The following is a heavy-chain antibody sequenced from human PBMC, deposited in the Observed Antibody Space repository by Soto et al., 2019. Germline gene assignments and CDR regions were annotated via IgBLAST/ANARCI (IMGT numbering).Heavy chain of an antibody. CDR1: GFTFSSYG. Sequence: GGSLRLSCAASGFTFSSYGMHWVRQAPGKGLVWVSRINSDGSSTSYADSVKGRFTISRDNAKNTLYLQMNSLRAEDTAVYYFSKETYNRHRSWDSAHDHWGQGTLGTVSA. CDR2: INSDGSST. CDR3: SKETYNRHRSWDSAHDH. J-gene: IGHJ4*02. V-gene: IGHV3-74*01. D-gene: IGHD3-10*01.